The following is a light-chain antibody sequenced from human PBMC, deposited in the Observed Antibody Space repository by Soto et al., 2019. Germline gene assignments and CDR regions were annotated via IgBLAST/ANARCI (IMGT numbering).Light chain of an antibody. CDR2: AAS. J-gene: IGKJ5*01. CDR1: QSISSY. CDR3: QHFRSFPIT. V-gene: IGKV1-39*01. Sequence: DIQMTQSPSSLSASVGDIVTITFRASQSISSYLNWYQQKPGKAPKLLIYAASSLQSGVPSRFSGSGSGTDFTLTISSLQPEDFATYYCQHFRSFPITFGQGTRLEI.